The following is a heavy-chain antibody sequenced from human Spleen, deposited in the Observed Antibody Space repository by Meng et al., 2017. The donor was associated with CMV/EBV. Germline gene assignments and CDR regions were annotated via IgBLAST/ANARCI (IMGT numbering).Heavy chain of an antibody. D-gene: IGHD1-26*01. V-gene: IGHV3-21*01. CDR1: GFTFSSYS. CDR2: ISSSSSYI. J-gene: IGHJ4*02. CDR3: ARDYLGATAGLLDY. Sequence: EVQLVESGGXXXXXGXSLXLSCAASGFTFSSYSMNWVRQAPGKGLEWVSSISSSSSYIYYADSVKGRFTISRDNAKNSLYLQMNSLRAEDTAVYYCARDYLGATAGLLDYWGQGTLGHRLL.